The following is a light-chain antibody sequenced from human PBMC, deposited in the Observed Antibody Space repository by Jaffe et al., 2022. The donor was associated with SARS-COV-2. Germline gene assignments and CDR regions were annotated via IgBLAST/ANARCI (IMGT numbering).Light chain of an antibody. J-gene: IGLJ2*01. CDR3: QAWDSSTVV. CDR2: QDS. V-gene: IGLV3-1*01. CDR1: KLGDKY. Sequence: SYELTQPPSVSVSPGQTASITCSGDKLGDKYGCWYQQKPGQSPVLVIYQDSKRPSGIPERFSGSNSGNTATLTISGTRAMDEADYYCQAWDSSTVVFGGGTKLTVL.